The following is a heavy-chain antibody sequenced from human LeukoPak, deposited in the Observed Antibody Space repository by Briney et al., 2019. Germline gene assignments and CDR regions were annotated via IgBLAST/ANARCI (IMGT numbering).Heavy chain of an antibody. V-gene: IGHV3-20*04. Sequence: PGGSLRLSCAASGFTFDDYGMSWVRQAPGKGLEWVAGINWNGGSTGYADSVKGRFTISRDNAKNSLYLQMNSLRAEDTALYYCASDRSGGKYYFDYWGQGTLVTVSS. CDR3: ASDRSGGKYYFDY. CDR2: INWNGGST. D-gene: IGHD2-15*01. J-gene: IGHJ4*02. CDR1: GFTFDDYG.